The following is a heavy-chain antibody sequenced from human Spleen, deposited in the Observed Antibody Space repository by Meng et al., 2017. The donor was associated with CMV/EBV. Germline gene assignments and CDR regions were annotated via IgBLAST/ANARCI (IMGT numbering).Heavy chain of an antibody. V-gene: IGHV3-15*01. CDR2: IKSKTDGGTT. CDR1: GFTFSNAW. J-gene: IGHJ4*02. Sequence: GESLKISCAASGFTFSNAWMSWVRQAPGKGLEWVGRIKSKTDGGTTDYAAPVKGRFTISRDDSKNTLYLQMNSLRAEDTAVYYCARALGFCTNNICRPKPDFDYWGQGTLVTVSS. D-gene: IGHD2-8*01. CDR3: ARALGFCTNNICRPKPDFDY.